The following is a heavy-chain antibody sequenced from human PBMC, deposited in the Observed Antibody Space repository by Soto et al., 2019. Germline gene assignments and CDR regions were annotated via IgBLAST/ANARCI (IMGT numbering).Heavy chain of an antibody. Sequence: EVQLLESGGGLVQPGGSLRLSCAASGFTFSNYAINWVRQAPGKGLEWVSTISGSGGGTYYADSVKGWFTICSDNSKNTLYLQMNSLRAEYTAVYYCAKVGWTTTTSVTRGYGQQGGECTLVPVSP. D-gene: IGHD4-17*01. CDR1: GFTFSNYA. CDR3: AKVGWTTTTSVTRGYGQQ. V-gene: IGHV3-23*01. J-gene: IGHJ1*01. CDR2: ISGSGGGT.